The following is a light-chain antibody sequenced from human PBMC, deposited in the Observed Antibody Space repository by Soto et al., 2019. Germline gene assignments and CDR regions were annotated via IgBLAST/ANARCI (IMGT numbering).Light chain of an antibody. CDR3: QQYGSSPFT. J-gene: IGKJ3*01. Sequence: IVLSQSPGGLSLYHGEKGTFSCRVSQTVTRSYLAWYLQNPGQAPRLLIYGASSRATGIPDRFSGSGSGTDFTLTISRLEPEDFAVYYCQQYGSSPFTFGPGTKVAIK. CDR2: GAS. V-gene: IGKV3-20*01. CDR1: QTVTRSY.